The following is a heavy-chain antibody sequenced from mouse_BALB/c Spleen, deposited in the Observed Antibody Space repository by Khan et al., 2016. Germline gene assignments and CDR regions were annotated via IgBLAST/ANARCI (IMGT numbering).Heavy chain of an antibody. J-gene: IGHJ2*02. CDR2: IWAGGST. D-gene: IGHD3-2*01. Sequence: VELVASGPGLVAPSQSLSITCTVSGFSLTSYGVHWVRQPPGKGLEWLGVIWAGGSTSYNSALMSRLSISKDNSKSQVFLKMNSLQTDDTAMYYCARETARATFDYWGQGTSLTVSS. CDR1: GFSLTSYG. CDR3: ARETARATFDY. V-gene: IGHV2-9*02.